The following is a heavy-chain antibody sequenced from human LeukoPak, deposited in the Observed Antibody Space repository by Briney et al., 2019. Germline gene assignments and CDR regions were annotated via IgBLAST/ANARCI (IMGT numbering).Heavy chain of an antibody. CDR2: ISSSSSYI. D-gene: IGHD6-19*01. V-gene: IGHV3-21*01. J-gene: IGHJ5*02. Sequence: PGGSLRLSCAASGFTFSSYSMNWVRQAPGKGLEWVSSISSSSSYIYYADPVKGRFTISRDNAKNSLYLQMNSLRAEDTAVYYCARSPQPGIAVAGTVDPWGQGTLVTVSS. CDR1: GFTFSSYS. CDR3: ARSPQPGIAVAGTVDP.